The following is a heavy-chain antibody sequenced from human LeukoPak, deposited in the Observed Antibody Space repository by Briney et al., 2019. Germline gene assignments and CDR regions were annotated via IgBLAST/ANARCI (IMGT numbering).Heavy chain of an antibody. Sequence: PGWAVRLSCASSLFTFSSYEINWVRQAPGRGLEGVSYISSSGSTIYYVDSVKGRFTISRDNAKNSLYLQMHSLRAEGTAVYYCARVGGDYYDSSGPIDYWGQGTLVTVSS. CDR1: LFTFSSYE. J-gene: IGHJ4*02. V-gene: IGHV3-48*03. CDR3: ARVGGDYYDSSGPIDY. CDR2: ISSSGSTI. D-gene: IGHD3-22*01.